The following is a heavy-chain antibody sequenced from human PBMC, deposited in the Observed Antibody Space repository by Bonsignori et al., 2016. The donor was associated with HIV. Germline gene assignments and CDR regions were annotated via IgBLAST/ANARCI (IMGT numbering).Heavy chain of an antibody. V-gene: IGHV1-8*01. CDR2: MNPNSGNT. D-gene: IGHD6-13*01. Sequence: WVRQAPGQGLEWMGWMNPNSGNTGYAQKFQGRVTMTRNTSISTAYMELSSLRSEDTAVYYCARGRTWVSNSIWGQGTMVTVSS. J-gene: IGHJ3*02. CDR3: ARGRTWVSNSI.